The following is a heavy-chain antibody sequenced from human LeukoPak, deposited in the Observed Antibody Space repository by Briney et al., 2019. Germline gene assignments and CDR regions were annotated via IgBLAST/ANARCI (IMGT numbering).Heavy chain of an antibody. V-gene: IGHV4-39*02. CDR2: IYYTGSA. CDR1: GGTISTSSYY. D-gene: IGHD3-3*01. Sequence: SETLSLTCNVSGGTISTSSYYWGWIRQPPGKGLEWIGNIYYTGSAYYNPSLKSRVTISIDTSKNHFSLKLTSVTAADAAVYYCARRYDFWGGFPNYYFDSWGQGTLVTVSS. CDR3: ARRYDFWGGFPNYYFDS. J-gene: IGHJ4*02.